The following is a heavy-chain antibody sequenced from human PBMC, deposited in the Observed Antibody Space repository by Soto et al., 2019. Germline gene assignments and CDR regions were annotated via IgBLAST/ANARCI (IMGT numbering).Heavy chain of an antibody. V-gene: IGHV4-4*02. CDR1: GGSISSSNW. CDR2: IYHSGST. CDR3: ARRITIFGVVIAFQH. Sequence: SETLSLTCAVSGGSISSSNWWSWVRQPPGKGLEWIGEIYHSGSTNYNPSLKSRVTISVDKSKNQFSLKLSSVTAADTAVYYCARRITIFGVVIAFQHWGQGTLVTVSS. J-gene: IGHJ1*01. D-gene: IGHD3-3*01.